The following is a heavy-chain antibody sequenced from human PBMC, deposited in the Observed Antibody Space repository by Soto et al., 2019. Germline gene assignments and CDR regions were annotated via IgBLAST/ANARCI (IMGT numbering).Heavy chain of an antibody. CDR2: ISSSSSYT. D-gene: IGHD3-22*01. V-gene: IGHV3-11*06. CDR1: GFTFSDYY. CDR3: ATHYYDSSGPSYFDY. Sequence: LRLSCAASGFTFSDYYMSWIRQAPGKGLEWVSYISSSSSYTNYADSVKGRFTISRDNAKNSLYLQMNSLRAEDTAVYYCATHYYDSSGPSYFDYWGQGTLVTVSS. J-gene: IGHJ4*02.